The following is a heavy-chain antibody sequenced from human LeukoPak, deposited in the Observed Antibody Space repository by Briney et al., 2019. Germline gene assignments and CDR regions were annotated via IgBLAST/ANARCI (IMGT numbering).Heavy chain of an antibody. CDR3: ARGGMWELLRRRFDY. D-gene: IGHD1-26*01. CDR1: GASFTDYY. J-gene: IGHJ4*02. CDR2: INHSGGT. Sequence: SETLSLTCAVYGASFTDYYWSWIRQPPGKGLEWIGDINHSGGTNYNPSLKSRVTISVDTSKNQFSLKLSSMTAADTAVYYCARGGMWELLRRRFDYWGQGTLVTVSS. V-gene: IGHV4-34*01.